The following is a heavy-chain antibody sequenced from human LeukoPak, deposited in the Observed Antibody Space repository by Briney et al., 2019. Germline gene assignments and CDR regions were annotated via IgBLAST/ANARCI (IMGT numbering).Heavy chain of an antibody. CDR2: ISTLNANT. CDR1: GYTFTNYG. D-gene: IGHD5-24*01. V-gene: IGHV1-18*01. Sequence: GAWVKLTCKPSGYTFTNYGISLERQPPGQGLELMGWISTLNANTKNSQKFHGRVTMTTDTSTSTAYMELRRLRYDDTAVYYCARSRGDGSNFFFDYWGQGTLVTVSS. CDR3: ARSRGDGSNFFFDY. J-gene: IGHJ4*02.